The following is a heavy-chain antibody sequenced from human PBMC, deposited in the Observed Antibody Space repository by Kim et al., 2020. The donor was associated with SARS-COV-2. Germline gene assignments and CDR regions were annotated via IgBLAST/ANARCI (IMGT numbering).Heavy chain of an antibody. V-gene: IGHV3-74*01. CDR2: IAGDGSSI. CDR1: GFTVSGDW. J-gene: IGHJ3*01. CDR3: TRNTEGNSGLFDV. D-gene: IGHD6-25*01. Sequence: GGSLRLSCAASGFTVSGDWMHWVRQVPGEGLVWVSRIAGDGSSITYADSVKGRCTISRDNAKNTLYLQMNSQRVEDMAYYHCTRNTEGNSGLFDVWGQETMVTASS.